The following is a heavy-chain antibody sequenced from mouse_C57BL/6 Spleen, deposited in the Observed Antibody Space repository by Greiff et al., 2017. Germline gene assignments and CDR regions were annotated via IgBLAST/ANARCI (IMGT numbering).Heavy chain of an antibody. CDR3: AESYYGSSYFDY. CDR1: GYTFTSYW. J-gene: IGHJ2*01. Sequence: VQLQQPGAELVRPGTSVKLSCKASGYTFTSYWLHWVKQRPGQGLEWIGVIDPSDSYTNYNQKFKGKATLTVDTSSSTAYMQLSSLTSEDSAVYYCAESYYGSSYFDYWGQGTTLTVSS. D-gene: IGHD1-1*01. V-gene: IGHV1-59*01. CDR2: IDPSDSYT.